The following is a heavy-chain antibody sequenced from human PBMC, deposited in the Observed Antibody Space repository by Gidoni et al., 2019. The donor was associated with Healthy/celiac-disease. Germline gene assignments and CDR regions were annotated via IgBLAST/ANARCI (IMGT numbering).Heavy chain of an antibody. V-gene: IGHV1-8*01. D-gene: IGHD3-10*01. CDR3: AAYYPVTRAFDI. CDR2: MNPNSGNT. CDR1: GYTFTSYD. Sequence: QVQLVQSGAEVKKPVASVTVSCTASGYTFTSYDINWVRQATGQGLEWMGWMNPNSGNTGYAQKFQGRVTMTRNTSISTAYMELSSLRSEDTAVYYCAAYYPVTRAFDIWGQGTMVTVSS. J-gene: IGHJ3*02.